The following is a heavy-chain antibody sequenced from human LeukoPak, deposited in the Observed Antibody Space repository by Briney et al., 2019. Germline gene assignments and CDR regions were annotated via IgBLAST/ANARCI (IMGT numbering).Heavy chain of an antibody. J-gene: IGHJ4*02. V-gene: IGHV1-8*01. D-gene: IGHD2-2*02. CDR1: GYTFTSYD. Sequence: ASVKVSCKASGYTFTSYDINWVRQATGQGLEWMGWMNPNSGNTGYAQKFQGRVTMTRNTSMSTAYMELSSLRSEDTAVYYCARGTYRGYCSSTSCYNNYWGQGTLVTVSS. CDR2: MNPNSGNT. CDR3: ARGTYRGYCSSTSCYNNY.